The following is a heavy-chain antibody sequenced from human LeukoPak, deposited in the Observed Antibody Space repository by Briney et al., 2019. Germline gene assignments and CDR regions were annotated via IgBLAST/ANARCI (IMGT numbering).Heavy chain of an antibody. Sequence: PSETLSLTCTVSGGSISSSSYYWGWIRQPPGKGLEWIGSIYYSGSTYYNPSLKSRVTISVDTSKNQFSLKLSSVTAADTAVYYCARGVGYSYGYGTFDIWGQGTLVTVSS. J-gene: IGHJ4*02. CDR1: GGSISSSSYY. D-gene: IGHD5-18*01. V-gene: IGHV4-39*07. CDR2: IYYSGST. CDR3: ARGVGYSYGYGTFDI.